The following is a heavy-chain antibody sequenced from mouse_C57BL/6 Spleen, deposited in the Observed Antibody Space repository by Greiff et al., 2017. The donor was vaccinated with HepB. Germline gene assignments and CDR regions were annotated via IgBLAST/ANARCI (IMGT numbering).Heavy chain of an antibody. J-gene: IGHJ2*01. Sequence: EVMLVESGGGLVKPGGSLKLSCAASGFTFSSYAMSWVRQTPEKRLEWVATISDGGSYTYYPDNVKGRFTISRDNAKNNLYLQMSHLKSEDTAMYYCARVGIYYDYDGFDYWGQGTTLTVSS. V-gene: IGHV5-4*03. CDR1: GFTFSSYA. CDR3: ARVGIYYDYDGFDY. D-gene: IGHD2-4*01. CDR2: ISDGGSYT.